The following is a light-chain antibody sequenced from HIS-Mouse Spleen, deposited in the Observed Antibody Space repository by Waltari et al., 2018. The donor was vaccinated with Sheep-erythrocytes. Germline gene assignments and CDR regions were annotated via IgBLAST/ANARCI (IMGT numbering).Light chain of an antibody. J-gene: IGLJ3*02. V-gene: IGLV1-44*01. CDR1: SSNIGSNT. CDR3: VAWDDSLNGPV. CDR2: SNN. Sequence: QSVLTQPPSASGTPGQRVTISCSGSSSNIGSNTVNWYQQLPGTAPKLLFYSNNQRPSGVPDRFSGSKSGTSASLAISGLQSEDEADYHCVAWDDSLNGPVFGGGTKLTVL.